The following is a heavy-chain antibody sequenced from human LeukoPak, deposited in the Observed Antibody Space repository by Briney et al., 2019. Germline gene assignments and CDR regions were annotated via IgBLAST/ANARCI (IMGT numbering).Heavy chain of an antibody. V-gene: IGHV4-59*11. CDR3: ARGSTVGDDY. J-gene: IGHJ4*02. CDR2: TSYTGSS. CDR1: GASISSHY. D-gene: IGHD4-17*01. Sequence: SETLSLTCTVSGASISSHYWNWIRQPPGKRLEWIGYTSYTGSSNYNPSLNSRVTISVDTSKNQLSLTLTSVTAADTAVYYCARGSTVGDDYWGQGTLVTVSS.